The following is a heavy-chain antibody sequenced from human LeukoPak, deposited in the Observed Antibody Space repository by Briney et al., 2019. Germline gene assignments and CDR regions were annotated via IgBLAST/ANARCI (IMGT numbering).Heavy chain of an antibody. D-gene: IGHD2-15*01. CDR3: ARGGRGVPLDY. CDR2: IYSGGST. CDR1: GFTVSSNY. Sequence: GGSLRLSCAASGFTVSSNYMSWVRQAPGKGLEWVSVIYSGGSTYYADFVKGRFTISRDNSKNTLYLQMNSLRAEDTAVYYCARGGRGVPLDYWGQGTLVTVSS. V-gene: IGHV3-53*01. J-gene: IGHJ4*02.